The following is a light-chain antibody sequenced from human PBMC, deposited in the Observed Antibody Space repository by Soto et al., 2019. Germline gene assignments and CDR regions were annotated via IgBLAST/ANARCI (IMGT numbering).Light chain of an antibody. Sequence: QSALTQPAFVSGSPGQSITISCTGTSSDVGGYHYVSWYQQHPGKAPKLMIYDVSNRPSGVSRRFSGSKSGNTASLTISGLQAEDEAEYYCSSYTSSNTLVLLGGGTKLTVL. V-gene: IGLV2-14*01. J-gene: IGLJ2*01. CDR2: DVS. CDR3: SSYTSSNTLVL. CDR1: SSDVGGYHY.